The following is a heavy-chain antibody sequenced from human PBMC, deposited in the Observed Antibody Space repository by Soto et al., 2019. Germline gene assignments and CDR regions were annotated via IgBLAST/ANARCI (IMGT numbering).Heavy chain of an antibody. CDR2: ISDTGTRT. Sequence: GGSLRLSCVAAGFTFSSAAMNWVRQAPGKGLEWVSIISDTGTRTHYADSVKGRFTISRDNSKNTLYLDMNSLRAEDTSVYFCAREGATNGDYGMDVWGPAPTVTVSS. V-gene: IGHV3-23*01. CDR3: AREGATNGDYGMDV. J-gene: IGHJ6*02. CDR1: GFTFSSAA. D-gene: IGHD5-12*01.